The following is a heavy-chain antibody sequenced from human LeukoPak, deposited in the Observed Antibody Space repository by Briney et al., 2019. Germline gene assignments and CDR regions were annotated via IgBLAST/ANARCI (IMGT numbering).Heavy chain of an antibody. V-gene: IGHV3-9*01. CDR1: GFTLDDYA. CDR3: AKELPTYYGKDV. D-gene: IGHD2-15*01. CDR2: ISWNRGSI. J-gene: IGHJ6*02. Sequence: GGSLRLSCVASGFTLDDYAMHWVRQAPGKGLEWVSGISWNRGSIGYADSVKGRFTISRDNAKNSLYLQMNSLRAEDTALYYCAKELPTYYGKDVWGQGTTVTVSS.